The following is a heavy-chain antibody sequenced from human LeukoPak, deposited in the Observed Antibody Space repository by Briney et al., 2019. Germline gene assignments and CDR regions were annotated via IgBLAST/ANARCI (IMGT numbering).Heavy chain of an antibody. V-gene: IGHV4-4*02. D-gene: IGHD2-8*01. CDR2: IYHSGGT. CDR1: GGSISSSTNW. J-gene: IGHJ6*03. Sequence: SGTLSLTCAVSGGSISSSTNWWSWVRQPPGKGLEWIGEIYHSGGTNYNPSLKSRITISVDKSQNQFSLKVNSLTAADTAVYYCATNGYYCMDLWGKGTTVTVSS. CDR3: ATNGYYCMDL.